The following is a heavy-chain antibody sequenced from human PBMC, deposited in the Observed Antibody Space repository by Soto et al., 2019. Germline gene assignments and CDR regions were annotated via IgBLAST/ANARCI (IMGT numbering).Heavy chain of an antibody. CDR3: ASLLWFGELGGYGMDV. J-gene: IGHJ6*02. Sequence: SETLSLTCTVSGGSISSYYWSWIRQPPGKGLEWIGYIYYSGSTNYNPSLKSRVTISVDTSKNQFSLKLSSVTAADTAVYYCASLLWFGELGGYGMDVWGQGTTVTVS. D-gene: IGHD3-10*01. CDR1: GGSISSYY. V-gene: IGHV4-59*01. CDR2: IYYSGST.